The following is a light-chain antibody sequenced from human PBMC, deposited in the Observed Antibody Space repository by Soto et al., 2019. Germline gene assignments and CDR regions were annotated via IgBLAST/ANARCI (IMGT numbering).Light chain of an antibody. CDR3: SSYTSSSTYV. V-gene: IGLV2-14*01. CDR1: SSDVGGYNY. J-gene: IGLJ1*01. CDR2: DVS. Sequence: QSALTQPASVSGSPGQSITIYCTGTSSDVGGYNYVSWYQQHPGKAPKLMIYDVSNRPSGVSNRFSGSKSGNTASLTISGLQAEDEADYYCSSYTSSSTYVFGTGIQLTVL.